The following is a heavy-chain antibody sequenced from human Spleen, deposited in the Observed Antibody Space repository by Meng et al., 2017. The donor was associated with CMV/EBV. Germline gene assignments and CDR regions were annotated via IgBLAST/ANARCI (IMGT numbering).Heavy chain of an antibody. CDR1: GFTVSSKY. V-gene: IGHV3-53*01. Sequence: SCAASGFTVSSKYMSWVRQAPGKGLEWVSVIYSGGTTHYADSVKGRFTISRDNSKNTLYLQMNSLRAEDTAVYYCARPNDDFWSGYLSIWGQGTTVTVSS. CDR2: IYSGGTT. J-gene: IGHJ6*02. D-gene: IGHD3-3*01. CDR3: ARPNDDFWSGYLSI.